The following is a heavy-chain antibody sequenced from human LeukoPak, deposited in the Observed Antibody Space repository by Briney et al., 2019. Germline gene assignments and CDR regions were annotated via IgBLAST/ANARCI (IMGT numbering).Heavy chain of an antibody. V-gene: IGHV4-4*02. CDR2: IYHSGST. CDR1: GDSISSTNW. CDR3: ASTMIRGDSY. Sequence: SETPSLTCAVSGDSISSTNWWSWVRQPPGKGLEWIGEIYHSGSTNYNPSLKSRVTISLDKSKNQFSLKLSSVTAADTAVYYCASTMIRGDSYWGQGTLVTVSS. J-gene: IGHJ4*02. D-gene: IGHD3-10*01.